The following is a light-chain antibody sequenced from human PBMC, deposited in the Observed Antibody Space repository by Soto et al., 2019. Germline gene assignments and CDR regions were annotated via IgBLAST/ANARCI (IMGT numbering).Light chain of an antibody. V-gene: IGKV3-15*01. CDR1: QSVSSN. Sequence: EIVMTQSPANMSVSPGESATLSCRASQSVSSNLAWYQQKPGQAPRLLIYGASTRATGIPARFSGSGSGTEFTLTISTLQSEDLAVYYCQEYNNWPRTFGGGTKVVIK. CDR2: GAS. J-gene: IGKJ4*01. CDR3: QEYNNWPRT.